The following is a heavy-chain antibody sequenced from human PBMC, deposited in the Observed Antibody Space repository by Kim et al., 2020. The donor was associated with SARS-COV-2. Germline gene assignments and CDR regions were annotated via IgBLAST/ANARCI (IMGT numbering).Heavy chain of an antibody. D-gene: IGHD3-22*01. CDR1: GYNFAKSW. Sequence: GESLKISCKGSGYNFAKSWIGWVRQMPGKGLEWMGLIYPEDSDTRYNPSFQGQVTLSAEKSTSTAYVQWSSLKASDTAIYYCVRRDSSGYIDDYWGQGTLVILSS. CDR3: VRRDSSGYIDDY. V-gene: IGHV5-51*01. CDR2: IYPEDSDT. J-gene: IGHJ4*02.